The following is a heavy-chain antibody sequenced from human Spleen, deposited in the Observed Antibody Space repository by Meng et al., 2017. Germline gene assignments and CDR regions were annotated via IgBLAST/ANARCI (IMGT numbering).Heavy chain of an antibody. CDR3: AREVEDIVVDGRRSIFYYYYGMDV. CDR2: ISTMSSYI. Sequence: GESLKISCAASGFTFSSYEMNWVRQAPGKGLEWVSSISTMSSYIFYADSVMGRFTISRDNAKKSLYLQMNSLRAEDTAVYYCAREVEDIVVDGRRSIFYYYYGMDVWGQGTTVTVSS. D-gene: IGHD2-2*01. CDR1: GFTFSSYE. V-gene: IGHV3-21*01. J-gene: IGHJ6*02.